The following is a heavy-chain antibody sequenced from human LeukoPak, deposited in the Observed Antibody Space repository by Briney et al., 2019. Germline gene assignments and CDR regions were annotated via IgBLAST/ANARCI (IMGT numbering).Heavy chain of an antibody. V-gene: IGHV3-21*01. J-gene: IGHJ3*02. D-gene: IGHD4-17*01. CDR2: ISSSSSYI. CDR3: ARTTGISVTTSAFDI. CDR1: GFTFSSYS. Sequence: GGSLRLSCAASGFTFSSYSMNWVRQAPGKGLEWVSSISSSSSYIYYADSVKGRFTISRDNAKNSLYLQMNSLRAEDTAVYYCARTTGISVTTSAFDIWGQGTMVTVSS.